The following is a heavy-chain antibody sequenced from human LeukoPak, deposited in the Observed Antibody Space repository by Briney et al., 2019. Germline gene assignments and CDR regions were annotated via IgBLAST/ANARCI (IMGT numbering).Heavy chain of an antibody. CDR3: TTLAPSIADDY. Sequence: GGSLRLSCAASRFTFSNAWMSWVSQAPGKGLEWVGRIKSKTDGGTTDYAAPVKGRFTISRDDSKNTLYLQMNSLKTEDTAVYYCTTLAPSIADDYWGQGTLLTVSS. D-gene: IGHD6-6*01. CDR2: IKSKTDGGTT. J-gene: IGHJ4*02. V-gene: IGHV3-15*01. CDR1: RFTFSNAW.